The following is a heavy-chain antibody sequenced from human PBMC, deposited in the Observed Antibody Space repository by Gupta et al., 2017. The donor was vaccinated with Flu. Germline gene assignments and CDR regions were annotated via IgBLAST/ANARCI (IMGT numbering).Heavy chain of an antibody. CDR2: ITPIFDTV. CDR3: AREHQGLGGIRYFDY. D-gene: IGHD3-16*01. V-gene: IGHV1-69*06. Sequence: QVQLVQSGAEVKKPGSSVRVRCQTSGATFRPSTMSWVRQAPGQGLEWMGGITPIFDTVKYAQKFQDRVTITADRSTSTAYMEMSGLRSGDTAIYYCAREHQGLGGIRYFDYWGQGTLVTVSS. CDR1: GATFRPST. J-gene: IGHJ4*02.